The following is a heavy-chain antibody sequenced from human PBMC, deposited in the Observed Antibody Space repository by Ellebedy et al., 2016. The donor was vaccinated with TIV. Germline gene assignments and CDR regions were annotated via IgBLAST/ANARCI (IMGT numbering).Heavy chain of an antibody. CDR3: AKVQGNILTGYFDPPFYYYAMDV. V-gene: IGHV3-23*01. D-gene: IGHD3-9*01. CDR2: ISGSGGST. J-gene: IGHJ6*02. Sequence: GGSLRLSXAASELTFSMYAMSWVRQAPGKGLEWVSGISGSGGSTYYADSVKGRFTISRDNSKNTVYLQMNSLRAEDTAVYYCAKVQGNILTGYFDPPFYYYAMDVWGQGTLLTVS. CDR1: ELTFSMYA.